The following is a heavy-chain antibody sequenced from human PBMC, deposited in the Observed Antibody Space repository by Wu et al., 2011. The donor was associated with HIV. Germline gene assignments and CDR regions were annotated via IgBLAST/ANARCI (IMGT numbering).Heavy chain of an antibody. J-gene: IGHJ4*02. Sequence: VRQAPGQGLEWMGIIHPRGGGTTYAXKFQGRVTMTSDTSTSTVYMVLSSLKFEDTAMYYCARDFGFGNFGRGYLDFWGQGTLVTVSS. V-gene: IGHV1-46*01. CDR2: IHPRGGGT. D-gene: IGHD3-3*01. CDR3: ARDFGFGNFGRGYLDF.